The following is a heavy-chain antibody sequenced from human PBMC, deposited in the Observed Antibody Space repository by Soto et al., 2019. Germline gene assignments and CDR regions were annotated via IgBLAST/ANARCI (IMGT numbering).Heavy chain of an antibody. CDR1: GGTFSSYT. D-gene: IGHD1-26*01. Sequence: QVQLVQSGAEVTKPGSSVKVSCKASGGTFSSYTISWVRQAPGQGLEWMGRIIPILGIANYAQKFQGRVTITADKSTSTDYMELSRLRTEDTDVYYCAREWELRPSGFDYWGQGTLVTVSS. J-gene: IGHJ4*02. CDR3: AREWELRPSGFDY. V-gene: IGHV1-69*02. CDR2: IIPILGIA.